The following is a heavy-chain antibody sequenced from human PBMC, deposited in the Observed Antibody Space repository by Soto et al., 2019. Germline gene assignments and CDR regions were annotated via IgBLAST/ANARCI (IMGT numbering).Heavy chain of an antibody. CDR2: IKHDGSQR. Sequence: DVQLVESGGGLVQPGGSLRLSCITSGFTFSKFWMSWVRQAPGKGLEWVANIKHDGSQRYYEDSVKGRFTISRDNAKNSLYLQVNSLRVDDTAVYFCARLLLYSTSGRGWFDPRGQGTLVTVSS. D-gene: IGHD2-2*02. CDR3: ARLLLYSTSGRGWFDP. V-gene: IGHV3-7*03. J-gene: IGHJ5*02. CDR1: GFTFSKFW.